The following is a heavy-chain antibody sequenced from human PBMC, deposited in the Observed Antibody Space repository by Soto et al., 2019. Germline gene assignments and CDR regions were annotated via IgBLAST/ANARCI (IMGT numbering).Heavy chain of an antibody. Sequence: QVQLVQSGAEVKKPGSSVKVSCKASGGTFSSYAISWVRQAPGQGLEWMGGIIPIFGTANYAQKFQGRVTITAEESTRPAYMELSCLRSEDTAVYYCAREQPNISCFGEWDDAFDIWGQGTMVTVSS. CDR2: IIPIFGTA. J-gene: IGHJ3*02. V-gene: IGHV1-69*12. CDR3: AREQPNISCFGEWDDAFDI. D-gene: IGHD3-10*01. CDR1: GGTFSSYA.